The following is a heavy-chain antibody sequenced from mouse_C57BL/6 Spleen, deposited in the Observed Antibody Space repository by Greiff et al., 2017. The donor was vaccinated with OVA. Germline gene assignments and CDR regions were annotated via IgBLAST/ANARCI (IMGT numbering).Heavy chain of an antibody. CDR3: ARLGYYGPFAY. J-gene: IGHJ3*01. Sequence: VKLVESGPELVKPGASVKLSCKASGYTFTSYDINWVKQRPGQGLEWIGWIYPRDGSTKYNEKFKGKATLTVDTSSSTAYMELHSLTSEDSAVYFCARLGYYGPFAYWGQGTLVTVSA. D-gene: IGHD1-1*01. V-gene: IGHV1-85*01. CDR1: GYTFTSYD. CDR2: IYPRDGST.